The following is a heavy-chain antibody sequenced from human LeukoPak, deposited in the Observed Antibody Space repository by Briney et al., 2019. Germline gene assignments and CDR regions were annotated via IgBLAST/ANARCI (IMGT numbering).Heavy chain of an antibody. Sequence: PGGSLRLSCAASGFTFSSYSMHWVRQAPGKGLEWVAVISYDGSNKYYADSVKGRFTISRDNSKSTLYLQMNSLRAEDTAVYYCAKRRVAAARTDLDYWGQGTLVTVSS. V-gene: IGHV3-30*18. CDR3: AKRRVAAARTDLDY. J-gene: IGHJ4*02. D-gene: IGHD6-25*01. CDR1: GFTFSSYS. CDR2: ISYDGSNK.